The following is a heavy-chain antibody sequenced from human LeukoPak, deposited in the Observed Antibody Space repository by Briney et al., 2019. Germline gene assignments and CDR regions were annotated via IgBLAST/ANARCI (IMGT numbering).Heavy chain of an antibody. J-gene: IGHJ3*02. CDR3: ARVRGYSSSPGAFDI. Sequence: GGSLRLSCAASGFTFSSYSMNWVRQAPGKGLEWVSYISSSGSTIYYADSVKGRFTISRDNAKNSLYLQMNSLRAEDTAVYYCARVRGYSSSPGAFDIWGQGTMVTVSS. CDR2: ISSSGSTI. CDR1: GFTFSSYS. V-gene: IGHV3-48*04. D-gene: IGHD6-6*01.